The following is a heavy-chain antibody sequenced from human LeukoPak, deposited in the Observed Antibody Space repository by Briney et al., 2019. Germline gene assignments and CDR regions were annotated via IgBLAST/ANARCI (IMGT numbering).Heavy chain of an antibody. CDR3: ARKNLSSGWYYVY. J-gene: IGHJ4*02. CDR2: ISSSSSYI. V-gene: IGHV3-21*01. CDR1: GFTFSSYS. D-gene: IGHD6-19*01. Sequence: PGGSLRLSCAASGFTFSSYSMNWVRQAPGKGLEWVSSISSSSSYIYYADPVKGRFTISRDNAKNSPYLQMNSLRAQDTAVYHCARKNLSSGWYYVYWGQGTLVTVSS.